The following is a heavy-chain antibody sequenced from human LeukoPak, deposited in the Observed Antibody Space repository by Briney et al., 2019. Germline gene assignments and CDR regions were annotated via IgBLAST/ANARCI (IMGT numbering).Heavy chain of an antibody. CDR1: GFTFSSYA. CDR2: ISYDGSNK. J-gene: IGHJ6*02. Sequence: PGRSLRLSCAASGFTFSSYAMHWVRQAPGKGLEWVSVISYDGSNKYYADSVKGRFTISRDNSKNTLYLQMNSLRAEDTAVYYCARSPNYYYYNGMDVWGQGTTVTVSS. V-gene: IGHV3-30-3*01. CDR3: ARSPNYYYYNGMDV.